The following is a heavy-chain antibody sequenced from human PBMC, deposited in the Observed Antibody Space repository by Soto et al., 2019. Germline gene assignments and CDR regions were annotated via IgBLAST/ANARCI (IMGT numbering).Heavy chain of an antibody. CDR2: IYYSGST. D-gene: IGHD6-19*01. CDR1: GGSISSGGYY. J-gene: IGHJ4*02. V-gene: IGHV4-31*03. Sequence: QVQLQESGPGLVKPSQTLSLTCTVSGGSISSGGYYWSWIRQHPGKGLEWIGYIYYSGSTYYNPSLKSRVTISVDTSKNQFSLKMSSVTAADTAVYYCARVVAVAGTTRLNFDYWGQGTLVTVSS. CDR3: ARVVAVAGTTRLNFDY.